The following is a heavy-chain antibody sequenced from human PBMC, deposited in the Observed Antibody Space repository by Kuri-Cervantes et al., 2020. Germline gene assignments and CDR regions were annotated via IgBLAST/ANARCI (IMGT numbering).Heavy chain of an antibody. CDR3: ARAQIGYCSGGSCYYLYYYYGMDV. V-gene: IGHV3-30-3*01. CDR2: ISYDGSNK. D-gene: IGHD2-15*01. CDR1: GFTFSSYA. J-gene: IGHJ6*02. Sequence: GGSLRLSCAASGFTFSSYAMHWVRQAPGKGLEWVAVISYDGSNKYYADSVKGRFTISRDNSKNTLYLQMNSLRAEDTAVYYCARAQIGYCSGGSCYYLYYYYGMDVWGQGTTVTDSS.